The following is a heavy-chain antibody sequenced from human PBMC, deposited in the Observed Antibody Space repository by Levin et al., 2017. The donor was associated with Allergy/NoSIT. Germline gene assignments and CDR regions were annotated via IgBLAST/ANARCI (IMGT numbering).Heavy chain of an antibody. V-gene: IGHV6-1*01. D-gene: IGHD6-19*01. Sequence: SQTLSLTCAISGDSVSSNSAAWNWIRQSPSGGLEWLGRTYYRSKWYNDYAVSVKSRITINPDTSKNQFSLQLNSVTPEDTAMYYCARTTYSSSGWGFDPWGQGTLVTVSS. CDR3: ARTTYSSSGWGFDP. J-gene: IGHJ5*02. CDR2: TYYRSKWYN. CDR1: GDSVSSNSAA.